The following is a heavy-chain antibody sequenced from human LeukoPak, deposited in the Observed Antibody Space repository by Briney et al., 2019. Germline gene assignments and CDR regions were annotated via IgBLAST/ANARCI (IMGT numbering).Heavy chain of an antibody. CDR1: GGTLNNYA. CDR2: IIPIFGTT. CDR3: ARDRGGDGYNSQFDY. Sequence: GSSVKVSCKASGGTLNNYAISWVRQAPGQGPEWMGGIIPIFGTTNYAQRFQGRVTITTDKSTNTAYMELSSLRSEDTAVYYCARDRGGDGYNSQFDYWGQGTLVAVSS. J-gene: IGHJ4*02. V-gene: IGHV1-69*05. D-gene: IGHD5-24*01.